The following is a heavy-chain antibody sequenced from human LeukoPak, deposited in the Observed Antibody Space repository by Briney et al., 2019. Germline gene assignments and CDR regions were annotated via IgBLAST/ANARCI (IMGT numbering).Heavy chain of an antibody. J-gene: IGHJ6*03. CDR2: ITSSSRYI. CDR3: TRDGDTGMFGGYYYYMDV. CDR1: GFTFSRFT. D-gene: IGHD5-18*01. V-gene: IGHV3-21*01. Sequence: GGSLRLSCAASGFTFSRFTMNWGRQAPGKGVEGVASITSSSRYIYYADSVKGRFSISRDNAKNSLYLQKNTLRAEHTAVYYCTRDGDTGMFGGYYYYMDVWGKGTTVTVSS.